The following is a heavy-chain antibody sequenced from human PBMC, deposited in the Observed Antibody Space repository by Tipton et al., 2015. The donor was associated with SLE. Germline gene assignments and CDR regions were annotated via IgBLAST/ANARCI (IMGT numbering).Heavy chain of an antibody. CDR2: IYSGGST. CDR1: GFIVSSNY. Sequence: GSLRLSCAASGFIVSSNYMSWVRQAPGKGLEWVSVIYSGGSTYYADSVKGRFTISRDNAKNSLYLQMNSLRAEDTALYYCAKGAREYSSSSLDYWGQGTLVTVSS. D-gene: IGHD6-6*01. J-gene: IGHJ4*02. CDR3: AKGAREYSSSSLDY. V-gene: IGHV3-53*05.